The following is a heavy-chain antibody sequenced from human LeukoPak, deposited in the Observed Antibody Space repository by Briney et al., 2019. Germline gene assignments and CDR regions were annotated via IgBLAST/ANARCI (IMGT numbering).Heavy chain of an antibody. Sequence: SETLSLTCTVSGGSISSSSYYWGWIRQPPGKGLEWIGSIYYSGSTYYNPSLKSRVTISVDTSKNQFSLKLSSVTAADTAVYYCARVVVRGAFPLGYYYYMGVWGKGTTVTVSS. V-gene: IGHV4-39*07. CDR1: GGSISSSSYY. D-gene: IGHD3-10*01. CDR2: IYYSGST. J-gene: IGHJ6*03. CDR3: ARVVVRGAFPLGYYYYMGV.